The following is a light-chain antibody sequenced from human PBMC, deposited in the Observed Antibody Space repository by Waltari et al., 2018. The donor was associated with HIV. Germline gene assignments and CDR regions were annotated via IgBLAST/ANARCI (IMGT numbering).Light chain of an antibody. CDR2: DLN. CDR3: CSSAGRYTFV. J-gene: IGLJ1*01. CDR1: SNDVGAYNY. Sequence: QPPLTQSRSVSGSPGQSITISCTGTSNDVGAYNYVSWYQQHPGRAPKLLIFDLNRRPSGVPDLFPGSKSGNTASLTISGLQAEDEADYYCCSSAGRYTFVFGTGTKVTVL. V-gene: IGLV2-11*01.